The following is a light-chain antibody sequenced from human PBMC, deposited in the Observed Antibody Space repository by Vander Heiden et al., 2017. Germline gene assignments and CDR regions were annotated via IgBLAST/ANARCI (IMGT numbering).Light chain of an antibody. Sequence: SYELTPPPSVSVSPGQTASITCSGDKLGDKYACWYQQKPGQSPVLVIYQDSKRPSGIPERFSGSNSGNTATLTISGTQAMDEADYYCQAWDSSTLGVFGGGTKLTVL. CDR2: QDS. CDR1: KLGDKY. V-gene: IGLV3-1*01. CDR3: QAWDSSTLGV. J-gene: IGLJ2*01.